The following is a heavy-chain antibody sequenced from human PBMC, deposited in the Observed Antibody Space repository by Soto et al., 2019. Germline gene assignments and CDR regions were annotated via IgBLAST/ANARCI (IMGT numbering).Heavy chain of an antibody. J-gene: IGHJ6*02. Sequence: ASVKVSCKASGGTFSSYAISWVRQAPGQGLEWMGGIIPIFGTANYAQKFQGRVTITADESTSTAYMELSSLRSEDTAVYYCARGEADDIVVVPAAPVYYYYGMDVWGQGTTVTVSS. V-gene: IGHV1-69*13. CDR3: ARGEADDIVVVPAAPVYYYYGMDV. CDR2: IIPIFGTA. CDR1: GGTFSSYA. D-gene: IGHD2-2*01.